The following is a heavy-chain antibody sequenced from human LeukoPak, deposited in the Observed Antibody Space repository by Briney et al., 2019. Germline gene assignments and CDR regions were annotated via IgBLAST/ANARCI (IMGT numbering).Heavy chain of an antibody. D-gene: IGHD2-2*02. CDR1: GGSISSGGYY. J-gene: IGHJ3*02. V-gene: IGHV4-31*03. CDR3: ARAPDPSVYCSSTSCYSDAFDI. CDR2: IYYSGST. Sequence: PSETLSLTCTVSGGSISSGGYYRSWIRQHPGKGLEWIGYIYYSGSTYYNPSLKSRVTISVDTSKNQFSLKLSSVTAADTAVYYCARAPDPSVYCSSTSCYSDAFDIWGQGTMVTVS.